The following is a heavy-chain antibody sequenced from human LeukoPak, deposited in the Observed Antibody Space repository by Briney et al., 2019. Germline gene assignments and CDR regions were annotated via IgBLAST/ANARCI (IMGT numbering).Heavy chain of an antibody. CDR3: ARGYTVGFDR. J-gene: IGHJ5*02. CDR1: GFTVSSHY. CDR2: IYSGGDT. Sequence: PGGSLRLSCAASGFTVSSHYMSWVRQAPGKGLEWVSVIYSGGDTYHADSVKGRFTVSRDSSKNTVYLQMNSLGVEDTAVYYCARGYTVGFDRWGQGTPVTVSS. V-gene: IGHV3-53*01. D-gene: IGHD1-14*01.